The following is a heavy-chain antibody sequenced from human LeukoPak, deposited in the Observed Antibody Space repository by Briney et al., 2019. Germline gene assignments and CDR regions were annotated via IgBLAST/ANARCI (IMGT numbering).Heavy chain of an antibody. CDR3: ARDRYGGYAFDY. Sequence: GGSLRLSCAASGFTFNNYAMSWVRQAPGKGLEWVSSISSSSSYIYYVDSVKGRFTISRDNAKNSLYLQMNSLRAEDTAVYYCARDRYGGYAFDYWGQGTLVTVSS. CDR1: GFTFNNYA. CDR2: ISSSSSYI. J-gene: IGHJ4*02. D-gene: IGHD5-12*01. V-gene: IGHV3-21*01.